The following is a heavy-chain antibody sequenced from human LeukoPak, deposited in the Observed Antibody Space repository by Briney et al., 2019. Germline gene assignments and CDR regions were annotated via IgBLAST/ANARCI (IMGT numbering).Heavy chain of an antibody. CDR3: ARITGSYYYYYMDV. D-gene: IGHD3-10*01. Sequence: PSETLSLTCAVSGYSISSGDYWGWIREPPGKGLEWIGNIYHSGSTFYNPSLKSRVTISVHTSKNQFSLKLSSVTAAGTAVYYCARITGSYYYYYMDVWGKGTTVTVSS. V-gene: IGHV4-38-2*01. CDR2: IYHSGST. J-gene: IGHJ6*03. CDR1: GYSISSGDY.